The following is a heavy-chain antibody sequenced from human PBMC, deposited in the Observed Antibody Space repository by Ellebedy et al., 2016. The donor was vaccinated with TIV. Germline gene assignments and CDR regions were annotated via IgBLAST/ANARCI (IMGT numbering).Heavy chain of an antibody. CDR2: IRNKVDSYAK. V-gene: IGHV3-73*01. J-gene: IGHJ6*02. CDR3: TRENWSSLLSYWYGMDV. Sequence: PGGSLRLSCAASGFTFSGSAMHWVRQASGKGLEWVARIRNKVDSYAKAYAASVKGRFTISRDDSNNTAYLQMNSQKTEDTAVYFCTRENWSSLLSYWYGMDVWGQGTTVTVSS. D-gene: IGHD1-1*01. CDR1: GFTFSGSA.